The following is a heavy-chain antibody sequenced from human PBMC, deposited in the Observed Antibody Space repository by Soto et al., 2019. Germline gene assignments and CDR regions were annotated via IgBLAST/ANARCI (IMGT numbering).Heavy chain of an antibody. Sequence: GGSLRLSCAASGFTFSSYAMSWVRQAPGKGLEWVSAISGSGGSTYYADSVKGRFTISRDNSKNTLYLQMNSLRAEDTAVYYCSRPVVVPAMIDPSGQATLVTVSS. D-gene: IGHD2-2*01. J-gene: IGHJ5*02. CDR1: GFTFSSYA. CDR3: SRPVVVPAMIDP. CDR2: ISGSGGST. V-gene: IGHV3-23*01.